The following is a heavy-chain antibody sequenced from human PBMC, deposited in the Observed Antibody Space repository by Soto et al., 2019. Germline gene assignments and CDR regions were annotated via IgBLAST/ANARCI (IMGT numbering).Heavy chain of an antibody. CDR1: CGSFSGYY. CDR2: INHSGST. J-gene: IGHJ4*02. V-gene: IGHV4-34*10. CDR3: ASRSSGWYQTLDY. Sequence: PSETLYLTCAVYCGSFSGYYWSWIRQPPGKGLEWIGEINHSGSTIYNPSLKSRVTMTRDTSISTAYMELSRLRSDDTAVYYCASRSSGWYQTLDYWGQGTLVTV. D-gene: IGHD6-19*01.